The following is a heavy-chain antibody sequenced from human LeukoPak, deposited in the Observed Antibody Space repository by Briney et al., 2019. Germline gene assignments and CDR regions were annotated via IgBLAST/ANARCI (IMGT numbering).Heavy chain of an antibody. V-gene: IGHV1-18*04. Sequence: GASVKVSCKASGYTFTSYYMHWVRQAPGQGLEWLGWISAYNGNTNYVQKFQGRVTMTTDTSTNTAYLELRSLRSDDTAMHYCARTDSYCSSTRCELRVRGLDYWGQGTLVTVSS. J-gene: IGHJ4*02. D-gene: IGHD2-2*01. CDR1: GYTFTSYY. CDR3: ARTDSYCSSTRCELRVRGLDY. CDR2: ISAYNGNT.